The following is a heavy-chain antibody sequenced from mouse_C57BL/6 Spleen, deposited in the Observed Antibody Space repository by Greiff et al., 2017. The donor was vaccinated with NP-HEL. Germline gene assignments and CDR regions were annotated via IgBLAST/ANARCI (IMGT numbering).Heavy chain of an antibody. D-gene: IGHD1-1*01. V-gene: IGHV1-82*01. J-gene: IGHJ4*01. CDR3: ARATVVAPYYAMDY. CDR2: IYPGDGDT. CDR1: GYAFSSSW. Sequence: QVQLQQSGPELVKPGASVKISCKASGYAFSSSWMNWVKQRPGKGLERIGRIYPGDGDTNYNGKFKGKATLTADKSSSTAYMQLSSLSSEDSAVYFCARATVVAPYYAMDYWGQGTSVTVSS.